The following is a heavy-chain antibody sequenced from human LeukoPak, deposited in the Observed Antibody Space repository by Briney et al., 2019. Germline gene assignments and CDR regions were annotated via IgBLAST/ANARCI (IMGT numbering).Heavy chain of an antibody. Sequence: PSETLSPTCTVSGGSISSSSYYWSWIRQPPGKGLEWIGYIYYSGSTNYNPSLKSRVTISVDTSKNQFSLKLSSVTAADTAVYYCARVMDCSGGSCYPGDEYNWFDPWGQGTLVTVSS. CDR1: GGSISSSSYY. CDR3: ARVMDCSGGSCYPGDEYNWFDP. CDR2: IYYSGST. D-gene: IGHD2-15*01. J-gene: IGHJ5*02. V-gene: IGHV4-61*01.